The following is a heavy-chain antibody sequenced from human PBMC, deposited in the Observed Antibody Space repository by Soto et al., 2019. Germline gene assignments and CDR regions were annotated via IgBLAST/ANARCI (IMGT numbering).Heavy chain of an antibody. V-gene: IGHV3-23*01. CDR3: AKARYYDSTGYLYYFDF. D-gene: IGHD3-22*01. CDR1: GFTFSSYG. J-gene: IGHJ4*02. CDR2: ISGSGGST. Sequence: EVQLLESGGGLVQPGGSLTLSCAASGFTFSSYGMSWVRQAPGKGLEWVSGISGSGGSTYYADSVKGRFSISRDNSKNTLFLQMNSLRAEDTALYYCAKARYYDSTGYLYYFDFWGQGTRVTVSS.